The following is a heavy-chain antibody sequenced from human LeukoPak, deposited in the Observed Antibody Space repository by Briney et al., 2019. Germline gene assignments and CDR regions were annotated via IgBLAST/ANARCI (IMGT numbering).Heavy chain of an antibody. D-gene: IGHD6-19*01. J-gene: IGHJ4*02. CDR2: INPNSGGT. Sequence: ASVKVSCKASGYTFTGYYMHWVRQAPGQGLEWMGWINPNSGGTNYAQKLQGRVTMTTDTSTSTAYMELRSLRSDDTAVYYCARGAAVAGPRGDYWGQGTLVTVSS. CDR1: GYTFTGYY. V-gene: IGHV1-2*02. CDR3: ARGAAVAGPRGDY.